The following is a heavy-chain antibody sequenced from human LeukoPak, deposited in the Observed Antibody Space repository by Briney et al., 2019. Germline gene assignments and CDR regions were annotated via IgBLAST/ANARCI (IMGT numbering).Heavy chain of an antibody. J-gene: IGHJ6*03. CDR3: AGDFWSGYYMDV. V-gene: IGHV1-8*01. CDR2: MNPNSGNT. Sequence: ASVKVSCKASGYTFTSYDINWVRQATGQGLEWMGWMNPNSGNTGYAQKFQGRVTMTRNTSISTAYMELSSLRSEDTAVYYCAGDFWSGYYMDVWCKGTTVTVSS. CDR1: GYTFTSYD. D-gene: IGHD3-3*01.